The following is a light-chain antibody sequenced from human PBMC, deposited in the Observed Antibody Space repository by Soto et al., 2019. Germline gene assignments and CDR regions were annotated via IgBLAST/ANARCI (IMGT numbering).Light chain of an antibody. CDR2: GAS. V-gene: IGKV3-15*01. Sequence: EIVMTQSPATLSVSPGERSTLSGRASQSVSSNLAWYQQKPGQAPRLLIHGASTRATGTPARFSGSGSGTEFTLTISSLQSEDSAVYYCQQYKNWPPWTFDQGTKVEIK. J-gene: IGKJ1*01. CDR3: QQYKNWPPWT. CDR1: QSVSSN.